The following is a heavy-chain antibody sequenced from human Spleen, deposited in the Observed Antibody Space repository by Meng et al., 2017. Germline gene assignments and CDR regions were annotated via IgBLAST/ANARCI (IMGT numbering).Heavy chain of an antibody. V-gene: IGHV1-2*02. CDR3: ARDPAIAAAGTGRSGWFDP. D-gene: IGHD6-13*01. Sequence: VQPVQSGAEGKNPGAPGKACCKASGYTFTGYNMNWVRQAPGQGLEWMGWINPNSGGTNYAQKFQGRVTMTRDTSISTAYMELSRLRSDDTAVYYCARDPAIAAAGTGRSGWFDPWGQGTLVTVSS. J-gene: IGHJ5*02. CDR2: INPNSGGT. CDR1: GYTFTGYN.